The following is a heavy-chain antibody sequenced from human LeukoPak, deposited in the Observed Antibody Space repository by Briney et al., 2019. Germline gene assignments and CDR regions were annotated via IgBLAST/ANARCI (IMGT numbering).Heavy chain of an antibody. CDR1: GYTFTGYY. CDR3: ARDETDYYGSGNNWFDP. Sequence: ASVKVSCKASGYTFTGYYMHWVRQAPGQGLEWMGWINPNSGGTNDAQKFQGRVTMTRDTSISTAYMELSRLRSDDTAVYYCARDETDYYGSGNNWFDPWGQGTLVTVSS. CDR2: INPNSGGT. V-gene: IGHV1-2*02. D-gene: IGHD3-10*01. J-gene: IGHJ5*02.